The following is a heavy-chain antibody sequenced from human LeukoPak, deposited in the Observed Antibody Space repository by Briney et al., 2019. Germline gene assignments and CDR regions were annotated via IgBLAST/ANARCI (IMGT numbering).Heavy chain of an antibody. CDR2: INPNSGGT. D-gene: IGHD2-8*02. Sequence: ASVKVSYKASGYTFIGYYMHWVRQAPGQGLEWMGWINPNSGGTNYAQKFQGRVTMTRDTSISTAYMELSRLRSDDTAVYYCARAIVLVVYAVRGAFDIWGQGTMVTVSS. J-gene: IGHJ3*02. CDR1: GYTFIGYY. V-gene: IGHV1-2*02. CDR3: ARAIVLVVYAVRGAFDI.